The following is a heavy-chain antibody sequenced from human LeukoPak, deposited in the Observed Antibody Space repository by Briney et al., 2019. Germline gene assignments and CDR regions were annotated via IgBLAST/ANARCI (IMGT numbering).Heavy chain of an antibody. V-gene: IGHV1-46*01. CDR1: GYTFTSYY. D-gene: IGHD3-22*01. Sequence: SAKVSCKASGYTFTSYYMHWVRQAPGQGLEWMGIINPSGGSTNYAQKFQGRVTITTDESTSTAYMELSSLRSEHTAVYYCARAKKPYDNSGYLSWFHPWGQGTLVTVSS. CDR3: ARAKKPYDNSGYLSWFHP. CDR2: INPSGGST. J-gene: IGHJ5*02.